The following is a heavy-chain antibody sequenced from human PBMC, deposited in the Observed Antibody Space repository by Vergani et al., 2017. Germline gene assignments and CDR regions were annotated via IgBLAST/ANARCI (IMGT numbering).Heavy chain of an antibody. V-gene: IGHV4-59*12. Sequence: QVQLQESGPGLVKPSETLSLTCTVSGGSISSYYWSWIRQPPGKGLEWIGYIYYSGSTYYNPSLKSRVTISVDTSKNQFSLKLSSVTAAVTAVYYCARELGIQPGWFDPWGQGTLVTVSS. D-gene: IGHD5-18*01. CDR3: ARELGIQPGWFDP. CDR1: GGSISSYY. CDR2: IYYSGST. J-gene: IGHJ5*02.